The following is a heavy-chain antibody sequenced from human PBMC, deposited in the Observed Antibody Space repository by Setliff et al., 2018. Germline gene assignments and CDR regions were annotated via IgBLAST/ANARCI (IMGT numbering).Heavy chain of an antibody. CDR1: GDSISRAKYY. CDR2: IYTDGST. V-gene: IGHV4-61*02. CDR3: ARVTGFSYMDF. J-gene: IGHJ6*03. Sequence: PSETLSLTCPVSGDSISRAKYYWSWIRQSAGKGLECLGRIYTDGSTKYNPSLNSRVTLLIDTAKNQIFLSLSSVTAADTAVYFCARVTGFSYMDFWGTGTTVTVSS. D-gene: IGHD3-3*01.